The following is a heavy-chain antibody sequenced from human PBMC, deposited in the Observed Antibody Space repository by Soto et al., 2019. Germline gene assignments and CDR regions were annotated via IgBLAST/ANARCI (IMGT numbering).Heavy chain of an antibody. J-gene: IGHJ6*02. Sequence: PWGSPRLGCAACGVSFSSYAIHGRRHAQGKGVEWVTVISYDVRNKYYTDSVKGRFTISSDNSKNTLYLQMNSLRAEDTAVYYCARDHQPYCYYGIDVSGQVTTVTVSS. CDR2: ISYDVRNK. V-gene: IGHV3-30-3*01. CDR1: GVSFSSYA. CDR3: ARDHQPYCYYGIDV.